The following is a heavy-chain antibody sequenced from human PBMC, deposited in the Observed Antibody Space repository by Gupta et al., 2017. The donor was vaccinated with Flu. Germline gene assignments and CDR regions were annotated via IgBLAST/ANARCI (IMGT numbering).Heavy chain of an antibody. D-gene: IGHD1-26*01. CDR2: ISSSGSTI. J-gene: IGHJ4*02. CDR1: GFPFSSYE. Sequence: EVQLVESGGGLVQPGGSLRLSCAASGFPFSSYEMNWVRQAPGKGLEWVSYISSSGSTIYYADSVKGRFTISRDNAKNSLYLQMNSLRAEDTAVYYCARGSRGTQPLYFDYWGQRTLVTVSS. V-gene: IGHV3-48*03. CDR3: ARGSRGTQPLYFDY.